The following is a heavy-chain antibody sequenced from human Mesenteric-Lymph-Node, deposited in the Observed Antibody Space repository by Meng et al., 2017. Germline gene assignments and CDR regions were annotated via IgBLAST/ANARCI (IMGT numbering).Heavy chain of an antibody. D-gene: IGHD6-13*01. CDR2: IYTSGST. CDR1: GGSVSSYY. Sequence: VHRPGSGPGLVKPSPPLSLTCTVSGGSVSSYYWSWVRPPAGKGLEWIGRIYTSGSTNYNPSLKSRVTMSVDTSKNQFSLKLSSVTAADTAVYYCARGSAAAGTFDYWGQGTLVTVSS. J-gene: IGHJ4*02. CDR3: ARGSAAAGTFDY. V-gene: IGHV4-4*07.